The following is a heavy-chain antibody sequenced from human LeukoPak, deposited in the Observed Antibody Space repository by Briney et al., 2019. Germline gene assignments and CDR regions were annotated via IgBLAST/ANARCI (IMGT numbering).Heavy chain of an antibody. J-gene: IGHJ5*02. V-gene: IGHV3-30-3*01. CDR1: GFTFSSYA. CDR2: ISYDGSNK. D-gene: IGHD5-18*01. Sequence: GRSLRLSCAASGFTFSSYAMHWVRQAPGKGLEWVAVISYDGSNKYYADSVKGRFTISRDNSKNTLYLQMNSLRAEDTAVYYCARGHTAMVYNWFDPWGQGTLVTVSS. CDR3: ARGHTAMVYNWFDP.